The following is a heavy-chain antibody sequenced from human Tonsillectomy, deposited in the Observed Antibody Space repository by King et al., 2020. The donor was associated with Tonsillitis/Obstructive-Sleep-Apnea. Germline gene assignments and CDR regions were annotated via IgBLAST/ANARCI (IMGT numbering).Heavy chain of an antibody. V-gene: IGHV1-18*01. CDR1: GYTFTSYG. CDR2: VSAYNGNT. D-gene: IGHD3-10*01. J-gene: IGHJ3*02. Sequence: QLVQSGAEVKKPGASVKVSCKASGYTFTSYGISWVRQAPGQGLEWMGWVSAYNGNTNYAQKLQGRVTMITDTSTSTAYMELRSLRSDDTAVYYCARDLLLWFGDHDAFDIWGQGTMVTVSS. CDR3: ARDLLLWFGDHDAFDI.